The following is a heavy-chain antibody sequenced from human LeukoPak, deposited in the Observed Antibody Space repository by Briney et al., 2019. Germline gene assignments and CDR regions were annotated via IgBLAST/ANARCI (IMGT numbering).Heavy chain of an antibody. D-gene: IGHD3-22*01. J-gene: IGHJ4*02. CDR1: GYTFSIYG. V-gene: IGHV1-18*01. CDR3: ARDLSTRYSDASGYSPSDY. CDR2: ISAYNGNT. Sequence: ASVKVSCKASGYTFSIYGISWVRQAPGQGLEWMGWISAYNGNTYYAQKFQGRVTMTTDTSTNTAYMELRGLRSDDTAVYYYARDLSTRYSDASGYSPSDYWGQGSLVTVSP.